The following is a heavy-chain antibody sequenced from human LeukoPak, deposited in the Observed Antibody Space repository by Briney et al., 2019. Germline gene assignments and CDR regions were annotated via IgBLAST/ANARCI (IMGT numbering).Heavy chain of an antibody. CDR3: ARREWLKLGLDY. Sequence: GGSLRLSCVASGFSISTHTLNWLRQAPGKGLEWLSAISGSSSDIFYADSLKGRFTISRDNAKNSLYLQMNTLRAEDTAVYYCARREWLKLGLDYWGQGTLVTVSS. CDR2: ISGSSSDI. D-gene: IGHD3-3*01. CDR1: GFSISTHT. V-gene: IGHV3-21*01. J-gene: IGHJ4*02.